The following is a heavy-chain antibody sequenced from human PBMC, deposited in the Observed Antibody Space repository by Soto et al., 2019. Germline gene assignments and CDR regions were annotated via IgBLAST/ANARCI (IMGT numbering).Heavy chain of an antibody. CDR3: ERSHVCYSSLVVHNYCCYGLDI. CDR1: GGTFGSYA. J-gene: IGHJ6*02. CDR2: IIPIPGAA. D-gene: IGHD3-22*01. V-gene: IGHV1-69*13. Sequence: APVKVSCKASGGTFGSYAISWPRQAPGQGLEWMGGIIPIPGAANYAQKFQGRVTIAADESTSTAYMELSSLRSEDTAVYYCERSHVCYSSLVVHNYCCYGLDIWGQGTTVTVSS.